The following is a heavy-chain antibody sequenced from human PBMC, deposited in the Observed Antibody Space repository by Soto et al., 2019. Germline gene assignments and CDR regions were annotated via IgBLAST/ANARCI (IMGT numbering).Heavy chain of an antibody. CDR2: IYHSGST. D-gene: IGHD3-10*01. CDR3: ARVPGP. J-gene: IGHJ5*02. Sequence: PSETLSLTWAVSGGSISSGGYSWSWIRRPPGKGLEWIGYIYHSGSTYDNPSLKSRVTISVDRSKNQFSLKLSSVTAADTAVYYCARVPGPWGQGTLVTVSS. V-gene: IGHV4-30-2*01. CDR1: GGSISSGGYS.